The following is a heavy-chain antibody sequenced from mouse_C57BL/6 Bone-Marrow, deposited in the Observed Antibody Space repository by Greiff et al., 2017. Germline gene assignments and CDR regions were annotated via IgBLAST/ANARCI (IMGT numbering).Heavy chain of an antibody. CDR3: AISGLWLRRDCYAMDY. Sequence: VQLQQSGAELARPGASVKLSCKASGYTFTSYGISWVKQRPGQGLEWIGEIYPRSGNTYYNEKFKGKATLTADKSSSTAYMQLRSLTSEASAVYSCAISGLWLRRDCYAMDYWGQGTSVTVSS. D-gene: IGHD2-2*01. J-gene: IGHJ4*01. CDR1: GYTFTSYG. V-gene: IGHV1-81*01. CDR2: IYPRSGNT.